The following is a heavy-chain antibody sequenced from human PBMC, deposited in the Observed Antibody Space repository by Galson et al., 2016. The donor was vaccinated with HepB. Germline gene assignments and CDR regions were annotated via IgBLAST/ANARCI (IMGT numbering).Heavy chain of an antibody. Sequence: LRLSCAASGFTFSSYSMNWVRQAPGKGLEWIAYISSSSSPIYYADSVKGRFTISRDNAQNSLYLQMSSLRDEDTAVYFCARARGYSFDTWFDPWGQGTLVTVSS. CDR1: GFTFSSYS. D-gene: IGHD5-18*01. J-gene: IGHJ5*02. V-gene: IGHV3-48*02. CDR3: ARARGYSFDTWFDP. CDR2: ISSSSSPI.